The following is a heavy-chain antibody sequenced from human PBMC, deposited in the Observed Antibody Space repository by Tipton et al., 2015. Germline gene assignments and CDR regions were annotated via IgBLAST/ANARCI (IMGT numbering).Heavy chain of an antibody. CDR2: ISYDGSNK. CDR1: GFSFSHYG. CDR3: AKSHSSSWYFDYFDY. Sequence: SLRLSCAASGFSFSHYGMNWVRQAPGKGLEWVASISYDGSNKYYADSVKGRFTISRDNSKNTLYLQMNSLRAEDTAVYYCAKSHSSSWYFDYFDYWGQGTLVTVSS. D-gene: IGHD6-13*01. V-gene: IGHV3-30*18. J-gene: IGHJ4*02.